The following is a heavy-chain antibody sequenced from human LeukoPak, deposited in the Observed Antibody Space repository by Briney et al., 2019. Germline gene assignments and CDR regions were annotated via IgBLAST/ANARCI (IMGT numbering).Heavy chain of an antibody. CDR3: ARILWSDYYYYMDV. V-gene: IGHV1-18*01. Sequence: GASVKVSCKASGYTFTSYGISWVRQAPGQGLEWMGWISAYNGNTNYAQELQGRVTMTTDTSTSTAYMELRSLRSDDTAVYYCARILWSDYYYYMDVWGKGTTVTVSS. D-gene: IGHD3-10*01. CDR1: GYTFTSYG. J-gene: IGHJ6*03. CDR2: ISAYNGNT.